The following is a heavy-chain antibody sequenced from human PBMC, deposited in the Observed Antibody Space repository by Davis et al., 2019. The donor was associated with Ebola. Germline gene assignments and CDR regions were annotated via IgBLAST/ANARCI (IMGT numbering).Heavy chain of an antibody. CDR3: ATQEKPHIDI. CDR1: GYTFTGYY. J-gene: IGHJ3*02. V-gene: IGHV1-69*13. Sequence: SVKVSCKASGYTFTGYYMHWVRQAPGQGLEWMGGIIPIFGTANYAQKFQGRVTITADESTSTAYMELSSLRSEDTAVYYCATQEKPHIDIWGQGTMVTVSS. CDR2: IIPIFGTA.